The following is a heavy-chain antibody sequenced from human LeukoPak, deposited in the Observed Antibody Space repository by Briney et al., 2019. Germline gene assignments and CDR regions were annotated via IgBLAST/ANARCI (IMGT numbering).Heavy chain of an antibody. CDR2: INPNSGGT. V-gene: IGHV1-2*04. CDR1: GYTFTGYY. CDR3: ARDRGYDILYGMDV. Sequence: VASVKVSCKASGYTFTGYYMHWVRQAPGQGLEWMGWINPNSGGTNYAQKFQGWVTMTRDTSINTAHMELSRLRSDDTAMYYCARDRGYDILYGMDVWGKGTTVTVSS. J-gene: IGHJ6*04. D-gene: IGHD3-9*01.